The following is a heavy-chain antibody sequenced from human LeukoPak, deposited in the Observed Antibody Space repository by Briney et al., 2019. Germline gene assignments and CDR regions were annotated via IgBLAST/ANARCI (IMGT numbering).Heavy chain of an antibody. Sequence: KPSETLSLTCTVSGGSISSYYWSWIRQPPGKGLEWIGYIYYSGSTNYNPSLKSRFTISVDTSKNQFSLKLSSVTAADTAVYYCARGSQYYDSSGYYYDFDYWGQGTLVTVSS. V-gene: IGHV4-59*01. CDR2: IYYSGST. CDR3: ARGSQYYDSSGYYYDFDY. CDR1: GGSISSYY. D-gene: IGHD3-22*01. J-gene: IGHJ4*02.